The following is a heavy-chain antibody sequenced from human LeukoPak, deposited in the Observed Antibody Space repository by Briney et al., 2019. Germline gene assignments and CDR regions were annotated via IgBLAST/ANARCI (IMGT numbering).Heavy chain of an antibody. J-gene: IGHJ4*02. CDR3: AGGYSNSQYFDY. CDR1: GGSISSYY. CDR2: IYYSGST. Sequence: SETLSLTCTVSGGSISSYYWSWIRQPPGKGLEWIGYIYYSGSTNYNPSLKSRVTISVDTSKNQFSLKLSSVTAADTAVYCCAGGYSNSQYFDYWGQGTLVTVSS. D-gene: IGHD4-11*01. V-gene: IGHV4-59*01.